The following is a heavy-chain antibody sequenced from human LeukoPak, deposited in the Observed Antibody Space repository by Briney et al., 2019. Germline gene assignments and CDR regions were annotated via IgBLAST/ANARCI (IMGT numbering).Heavy chain of an antibody. CDR3: ARDPYYDSSGYYYVAFDI. J-gene: IGHJ3*02. CDR2: ISSSSSYI. D-gene: IGHD3-22*01. Sequence: EGSLRLSCAASGFTFSSYSMNWVRQAPGKGLEWVSSISSSSSYIYYADSVKGRFTISRDNAKNSLYLQMNSLRAEDTAVYYCARDPYYDSSGYYYVAFDIWGQGTMVTVSS. V-gene: IGHV3-21*01. CDR1: GFTFSSYS.